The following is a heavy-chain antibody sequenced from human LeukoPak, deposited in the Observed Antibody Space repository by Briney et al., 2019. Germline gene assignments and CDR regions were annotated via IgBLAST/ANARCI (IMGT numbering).Heavy chain of an antibody. CDR2: IYYSGST. D-gene: IGHD3-10*01. J-gene: IGHJ5*02. CDR3: AQSLGASTWFGNWFDP. V-gene: IGHV4-31*03. Sequence: SETLSLTCTVSGGSISSGGYYWSWIRQHPGKGLEWIGYIYYSGSTYYNPSLKSRVTISVDTSKNQFSLKLSSVTAADTAVYYCAQSLGASTWFGNWFDPWGQGTLVTVSS. CDR1: GGSISSGGYY.